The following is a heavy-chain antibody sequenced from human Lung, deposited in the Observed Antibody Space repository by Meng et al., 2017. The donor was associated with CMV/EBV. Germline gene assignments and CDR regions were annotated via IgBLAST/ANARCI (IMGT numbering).Heavy chain of an antibody. CDR3: ERGRKGRRRYYVTSAYYFDY. CDR1: GYTFTSYE. D-gene: IGHD3-22*01. Sequence: ASVXVSXKASGYTFTSYEMHWVRQAPGQGLEWMAIINPSGGSTTYAQKFQGRVTVTRDTSTTSVYLELSSLRSEDTAVYYCERGRKGRRRYYVTSAYYFDYWGQGTMVTVSS. V-gene: IGHV1-46*01. CDR2: INPSGGST. J-gene: IGHJ4*01.